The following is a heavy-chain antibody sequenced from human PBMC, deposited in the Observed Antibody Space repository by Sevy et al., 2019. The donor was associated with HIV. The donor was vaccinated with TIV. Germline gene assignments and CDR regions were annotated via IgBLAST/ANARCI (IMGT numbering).Heavy chain of an antibody. CDR3: ARAGGDCYSKNECWFVS. V-gene: IGHV3-48*01. CDR2: ISSSSGTI. CDR1: GFTFSAYS. D-gene: IGHD2-21*01. J-gene: IGHJ5*01. Sequence: GGSLRLSCAASGFTFSAYSMNWVRQAPGKGLEWVSYISSSSGTIFYADSVKGQFTISRDNAKSSLYLQMNGLRAEDTAVYYCARAGGDCYSKNECWFVSWGQGTLVTVSS.